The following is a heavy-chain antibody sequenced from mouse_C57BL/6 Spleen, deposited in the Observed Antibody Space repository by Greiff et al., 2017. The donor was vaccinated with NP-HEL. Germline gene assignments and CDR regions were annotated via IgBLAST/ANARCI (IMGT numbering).Heavy chain of an antibody. J-gene: IGHJ3*01. CDR3: AGWDYDYNAG. V-gene: IGHV1-82*01. D-gene: IGHD2-4*01. CDR2: IYPGDGDT. Sequence: QVQLKESGPELVKPGASVKISCKASGYAFSSSWMNWVKQRPGKGLEWIGRIYPGDGDTNYNGKFKGRATLTADKSSSTAYMQLSRLTTEDSAVYFCAGWDYDYNAGWGQGTLVTVSA. CDR1: GYAFSSSW.